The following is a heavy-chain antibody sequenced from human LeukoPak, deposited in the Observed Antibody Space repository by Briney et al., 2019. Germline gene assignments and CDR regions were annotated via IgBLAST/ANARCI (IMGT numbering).Heavy chain of an antibody. Sequence: PSETLSLTCAVYGGSFSGYYWSWIRQPPGKGPEWIGEINHSGSTNYNPSLKSRVTISADTSKNQFSLKLSSVTAADTAVYYCARVSYYDTYRGGVDWFDPWGQGTLVTVSS. CDR3: ARVSYYDTYRGGVDWFDP. CDR1: GGSFSGYY. J-gene: IGHJ5*02. V-gene: IGHV4-34*01. D-gene: IGHD3-9*01. CDR2: INHSGST.